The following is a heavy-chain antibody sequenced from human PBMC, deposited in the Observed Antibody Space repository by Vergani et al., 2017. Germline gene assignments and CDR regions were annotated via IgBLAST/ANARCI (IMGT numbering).Heavy chain of an antibody. Sequence: QVQLQQWGAGLLKPSETLSLTCAVYGGSFSGYYWSWIRQPPGTGLEWIGEINHRGSTNYNPSLKIRVTISVYTSKNQFSLQLSSLTAAATAVYYCARVPIWFGATDYWGQGTLVTGAS. CDR1: GGSFSGYY. CDR3: ARVPIWFGATDY. J-gene: IGHJ4*02. CDR2: INHRGST. D-gene: IGHD3-10*01. V-gene: IGHV4-34*01.